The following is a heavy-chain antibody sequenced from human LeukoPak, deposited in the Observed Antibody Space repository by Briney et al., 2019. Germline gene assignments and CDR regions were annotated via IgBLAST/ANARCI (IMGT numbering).Heavy chain of an antibody. CDR1: GFTFRDFW. D-gene: IGHD4/OR15-4a*01. J-gene: IGHJ4*02. V-gene: IGHV3-7*01. CDR2: IKYDGDEE. CDR3: RSGGAAPGAFDN. Sequence: GGSLRLFCAASGFTFRDFWMSWVRQAPGKGLEWVANIKYDGDEEYYVDSVKGRFTISRDNAKNSQYLQLNSLRVEDTAVYYCRSGGAAPGAFDNWGQGTLVTVSP.